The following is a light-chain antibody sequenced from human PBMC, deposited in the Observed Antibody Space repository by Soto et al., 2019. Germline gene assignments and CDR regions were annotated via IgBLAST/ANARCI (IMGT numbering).Light chain of an antibody. CDR3: MQALRPPWT. V-gene: IGKV2-28*01. J-gene: IGKJ1*01. Sequence: DIVMTQSPLSLPVTPGEPASISCRSSQSLLHSNGYNYLDWYLQKPGQSPQLLIYLGSNRASGVPERFSGSGSGTDFTLKSSRVEAEDVGVYYCMQALRPPWTFGQGTKVEIK. CDR2: LGS. CDR1: QSLLHSNGYNY.